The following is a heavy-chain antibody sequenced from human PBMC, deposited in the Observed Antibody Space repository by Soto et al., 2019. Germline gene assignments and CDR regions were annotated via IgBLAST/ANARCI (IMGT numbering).Heavy chain of an antibody. CDR2: VKAGSGVS. CDR3: ATQYCSTSKCDFDS. Sequence: ASVTVSCKASGYSLANYPIHWVRQAPGQRLEWMGWVKAGSGVSEYSQKFQGRVTMTRDTSASTAYMELSSLSSEDTAVYYCATQYCSTSKCDFDSWGQGTLVTVSS. J-gene: IGHJ4*02. CDR1: GYSLANYP. D-gene: IGHD2-15*01. V-gene: IGHV1-3*01.